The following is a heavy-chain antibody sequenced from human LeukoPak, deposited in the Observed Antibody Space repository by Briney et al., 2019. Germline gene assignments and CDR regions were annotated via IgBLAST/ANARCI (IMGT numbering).Heavy chain of an antibody. CDR2: FSNSGTN. J-gene: IGHJ4*02. CDR3: AGGPNWGDY. D-gene: IGHD7-27*01. Sequence: SETLSLTCTVSGGSISDYYWSWTRQPPGKGLEWIGYFSNSGTNNYNHSLKGRVTMSVDTSKNQFSLKLSSVTAADTTVYYCAGGPNWGDYWGQGTLVTVSS. V-gene: IGHV4-59*12. CDR1: GGSISDYY.